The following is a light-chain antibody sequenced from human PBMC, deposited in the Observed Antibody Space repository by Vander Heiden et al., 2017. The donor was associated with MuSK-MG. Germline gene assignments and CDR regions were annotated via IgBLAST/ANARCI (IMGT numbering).Light chain of an antibody. V-gene: IGLV8-61*01. CDR3: AQNMGGGTGV. CDR1: SGPVSPSSS. Sequence: QTVVTQEPSFSAPPVRTVTLPCGLRSGPVSPSSSPSCYQPAPGQAPRMVIYRRNSRTSGVPDRCAGSILGNKAALTITGAQAEDEADYYCAQNMGGGTGVFGGGTRLTVL. J-gene: IGLJ2*01. CDR2: RRN.